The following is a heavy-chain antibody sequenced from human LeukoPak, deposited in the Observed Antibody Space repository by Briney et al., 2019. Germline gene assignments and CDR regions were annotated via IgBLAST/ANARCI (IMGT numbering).Heavy chain of an antibody. Sequence: SVKVSCKASGGTFSSYAISWVRQAPGQGLEWMGGIIPIFGTANYAQKFQGRVTITTDESTSTAYMELSSLRSEDTAEYYCATGLRSLELGDFWSGYQEDYWGQGTLVTVSS. CDR3: ATGLRSLELGDFWSGYQEDY. D-gene: IGHD3-3*01. CDR1: GGTFSSYA. CDR2: IIPIFGTA. J-gene: IGHJ4*02. V-gene: IGHV1-69*05.